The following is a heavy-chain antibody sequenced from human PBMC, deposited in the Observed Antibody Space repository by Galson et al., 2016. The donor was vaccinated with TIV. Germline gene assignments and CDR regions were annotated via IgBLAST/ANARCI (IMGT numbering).Heavy chain of an antibody. CDR3: ARDRPYCRGGNCYKFDY. J-gene: IGHJ4*02. CDR1: GFTFSSYW. Sequence: SLRLSCAASGFTFSSYWMSWVRQAPGKGLEWVANTKQDDTEKYYMDSVKGRFTISRDNAKNSLYLQMNGLRPEDTAVYYCARDRPYCRGGNCYKFDYWGQGTLVTVSS. V-gene: IGHV3-7*01. CDR2: TKQDDTEK. D-gene: IGHD2-15*01.